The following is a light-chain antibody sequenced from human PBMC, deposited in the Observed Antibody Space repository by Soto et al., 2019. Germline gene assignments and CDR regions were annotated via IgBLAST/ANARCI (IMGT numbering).Light chain of an antibody. J-gene: IGKJ4*01. CDR3: QKFDDAPLT. CDR2: DAS. CDR1: QGISKY. V-gene: IGKV1-27*01. Sequence: DIQMTQSPSSLSASVGDKVTITCRASQGISKYLAWYQQKPGKVPKLLIFDASTLQSGVPSRFSGSGSGTDFTLTISSLQPEDVATYYCQKFDDAPLTFGGGTKVDIK.